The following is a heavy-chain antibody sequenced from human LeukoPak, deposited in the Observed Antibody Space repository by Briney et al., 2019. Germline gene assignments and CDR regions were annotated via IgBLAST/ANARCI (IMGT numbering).Heavy chain of an antibody. V-gene: IGHV3-7*01. D-gene: IGHD6-19*01. Sequence: PGGSLRLSCAASGFTFSSYWMSWVRQAPGKGLEWVANIKQNGSEKYYVNSVKGRFTISRDSAKNSLYLQMNSLRAEDTAVYYCAGSVAGDDFDYWGQGTLVTVSS. J-gene: IGHJ4*02. CDR1: GFTFSSYW. CDR2: IKQNGSEK. CDR3: AGSVAGDDFDY.